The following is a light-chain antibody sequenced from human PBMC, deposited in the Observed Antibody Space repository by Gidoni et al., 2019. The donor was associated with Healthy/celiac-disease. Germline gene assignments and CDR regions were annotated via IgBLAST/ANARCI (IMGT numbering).Light chain of an antibody. J-gene: IGKJ2*01. Sequence: PATPSVSPGERATLSCRASQSVSSNLAWYQQKPGQAPRLLIYGASTRATGIPARFSGSGSGTEFTLTISSLQSEDFAVYYCQQYNNWPYTFGQGTKLEIK. CDR2: GAS. V-gene: IGKV3-15*01. CDR3: QQYNNWPYT. CDR1: QSVSSN.